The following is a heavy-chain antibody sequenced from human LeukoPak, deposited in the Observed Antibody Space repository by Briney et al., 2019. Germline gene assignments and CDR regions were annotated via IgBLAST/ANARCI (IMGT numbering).Heavy chain of an antibody. V-gene: IGHV3-48*04. CDR3: ARDEGGSQDY. CDR1: GFTFSSYS. J-gene: IGHJ4*02. D-gene: IGHD2-15*01. Sequence: PGGSLRLSCAASGFTFSSYSMNWVCQAPGKGLEWVSYISSSSSTIYYADSVKGRFTISRDNAKNSLYLQMNSLRAEDTAVYYCARDEGGSQDYWGQGTLVTVSS. CDR2: ISSSSSTI.